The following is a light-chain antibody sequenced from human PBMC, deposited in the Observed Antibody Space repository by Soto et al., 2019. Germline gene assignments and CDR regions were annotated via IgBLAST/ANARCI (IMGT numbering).Light chain of an antibody. J-gene: IGKJ1*01. CDR1: QSVGTSY. CDR3: QQYVDSLRT. Sequence: EIVLTQSPGTLSLSPGERATLSCRASQSVGTSYLAWYQQKPGQAPRLLIYGASSRATGIPDRFSGSGSGTDFTLTISRLEPEDFAVYYCQQYVDSLRTFGQGTKVEIK. CDR2: GAS. V-gene: IGKV3-20*01.